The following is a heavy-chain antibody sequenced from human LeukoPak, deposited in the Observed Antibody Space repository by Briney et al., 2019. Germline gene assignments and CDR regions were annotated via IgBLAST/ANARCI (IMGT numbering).Heavy chain of an antibody. V-gene: IGHV4-59*08. J-gene: IGHJ4*02. CDR3: ARHFAYSSSSYFDY. D-gene: IGHD6-6*01. CDR2: VYYTGST. CDR1: GGSVSNYY. Sequence: PSETLSLTCSASGGSVSNYYLSWIRQPPGKGLEWIGYVYYTGSTNYNPSLKSRVTMFEDKSKNQFSLRLYSVTVADTAVYYCARHFAYSSSSYFDYWGQGSLVTVSS.